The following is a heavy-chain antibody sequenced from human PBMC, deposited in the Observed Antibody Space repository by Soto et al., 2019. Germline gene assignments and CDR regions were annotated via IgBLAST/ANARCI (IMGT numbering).Heavy chain of an antibody. CDR3: ATFGGVIANDY. J-gene: IGHJ4*02. CDR1: GGSFSGYY. D-gene: IGHD3-16*02. V-gene: IGHV4-34*01. CDR2: INHSGST. Sequence: SETLSLTCAVYGGSFSGYYWSWIRQPPGKGLEWIGEINHSGSTNYNPSLKSRVTISVDTSKNQFSLKLSSVTAADTAVYYCATFGGVIANDYWGQGTLVTVSS.